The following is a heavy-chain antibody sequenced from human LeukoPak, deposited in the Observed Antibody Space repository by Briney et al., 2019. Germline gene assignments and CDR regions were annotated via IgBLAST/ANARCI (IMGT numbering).Heavy chain of an antibody. CDR1: GFTFSSYG. J-gene: IGHJ4*02. CDR3: ANQPAYWEGIQP. D-gene: IGHD5-18*01. V-gene: IGHV3-30*02. CDR2: IRYDGTNK. Sequence: PGGSLRLSCEASGFTFSSYGMHWVRQAPGKGLEWVAFIRYDGTNKYYADSVKGRFTISRDNSKNTLYLQMNSLRVEDTAVYYCANQPAYWEGIQPWGQGTLVTVSS.